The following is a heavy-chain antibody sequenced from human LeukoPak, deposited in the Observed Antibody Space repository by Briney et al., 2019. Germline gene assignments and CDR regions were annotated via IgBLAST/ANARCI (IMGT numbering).Heavy chain of an antibody. CDR2: IGTAGDT. D-gene: IGHD6-13*01. CDR3: AGAAAGTGFDY. CDR1: GFTFSSYD. V-gene: IGHV3-13*04. Sequence: PGGSLRLSCAASGFTFSSYDMHWVRQATGKGLEWVSAIGTAGDTYYPGSVKGRFTISRENAKNSLYLQMNSLRAGDTAVYYCAGAAAGTGFDYWGQGTLVTVSS. J-gene: IGHJ4*02.